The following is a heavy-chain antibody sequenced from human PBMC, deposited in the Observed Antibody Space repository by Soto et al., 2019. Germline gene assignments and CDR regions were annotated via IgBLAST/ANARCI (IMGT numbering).Heavy chain of an antibody. CDR1: GDSVSSNSAA. CDR2: TYYRSKWYN. D-gene: IGHD2-15*01. J-gene: IGHJ5*02. CDR3: GREKYCSGGSCYSNWFDP. Sequence: TLSLTCAISGDSVSSNSAAWNWIRQSPSRGLEWLGRTYYRSKWYNDYAVSVKSRITINPDTSKNQFSLQLNSVTPEDTAVYYCGREKYCSGGSCYSNWFDPWGQGTLVTVSS. V-gene: IGHV6-1*01.